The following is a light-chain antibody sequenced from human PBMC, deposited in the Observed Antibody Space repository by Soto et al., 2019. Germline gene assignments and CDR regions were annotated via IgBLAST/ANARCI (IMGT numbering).Light chain of an antibody. Sequence: QSVLTLPPSASGTPGQRVTISCSGSSSNIGSNYVYWYQQLPGTAPKLLIYRNNQRPSGVPDRFSGSKSGTSASLAISGLRSEDEADYYCAAWDDSLSVVVFGGGTKVTVL. J-gene: IGLJ2*01. CDR2: RNN. CDR3: AAWDDSLSVVV. V-gene: IGLV1-47*01. CDR1: SSNIGSNY.